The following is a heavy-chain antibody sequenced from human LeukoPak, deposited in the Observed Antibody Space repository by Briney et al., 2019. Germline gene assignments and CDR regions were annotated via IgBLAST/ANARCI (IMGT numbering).Heavy chain of an antibody. V-gene: IGHV3-30*04. CDR3: TRVHDFWSHMDV. D-gene: IGHD3-3*01. J-gene: IGHJ6*03. CDR2: ISYDGSNK. Sequence: GGSLRLSCAASGFTFSSYTMHWVRQAPGKGLEWVAVISYDGSNKYYADSVTGRFTLSRENSKNTLYLQMISLRTEDTAVYYCTRVHDFWSHMDVWGKGTTVTVSS. CDR1: GFTFSSYT.